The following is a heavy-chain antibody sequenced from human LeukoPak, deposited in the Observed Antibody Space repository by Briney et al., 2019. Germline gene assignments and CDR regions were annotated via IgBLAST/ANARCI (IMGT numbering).Heavy chain of an antibody. CDR3: AKDLDCSSTSCYKDY. J-gene: IGHJ4*02. CDR1: GFTFSSYA. D-gene: IGHD2-2*02. CDR2: ISGSGGST. Sequence: AGGSLRLSCAASGFTFSSYAMSWVRQAPGKGLEWVSAISGSGGSTYYADSVKGRFTVSRDNSKNTVYLQMNSLRAEDTAVYYCAKDLDCSSTSCYKDYWGQGTLVTVSS. V-gene: IGHV3-23*01.